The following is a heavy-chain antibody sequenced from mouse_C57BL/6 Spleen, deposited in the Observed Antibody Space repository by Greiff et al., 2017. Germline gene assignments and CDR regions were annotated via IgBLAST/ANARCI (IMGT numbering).Heavy chain of an antibody. CDR3: TRGADYYGSSYRYFDV. Sequence: QVQLQQSGAELVRPGASVTLSCKASGYTFTDYEMHWVKQTPVHGLEWIGAIDPETGGTAYNQKFKGKAILTADKSSSTAYMELRSLTSDDSAVYYCTRGADYYGSSYRYFDVWGTGTTVTVSS. J-gene: IGHJ1*03. V-gene: IGHV1-15*01. CDR2: IDPETGGT. CDR1: GYTFTDYE. D-gene: IGHD1-1*01.